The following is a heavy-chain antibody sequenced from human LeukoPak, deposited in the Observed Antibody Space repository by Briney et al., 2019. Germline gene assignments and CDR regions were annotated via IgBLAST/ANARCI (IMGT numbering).Heavy chain of an antibody. CDR3: ARNDQRGYLQGQIDY. Sequence: ASVKVSCKASGYTFTSYGISWVRQAPGQGLEWMGWISAYNGNTNYAKKLQGRGTMTTDTTTSTAYMEMRRLRSDDTAVYYCARNDQRGYLQGQIDYWGQGTLVTVSS. D-gene: IGHD5-18*01. CDR2: ISAYNGNT. J-gene: IGHJ4*02. V-gene: IGHV1-18*01. CDR1: GYTFTSYG.